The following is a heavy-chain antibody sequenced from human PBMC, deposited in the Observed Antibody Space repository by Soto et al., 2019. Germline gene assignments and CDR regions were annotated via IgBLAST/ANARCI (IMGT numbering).Heavy chain of an antibody. V-gene: IGHV1-69*13. CDR1: GGTFSSYA. Sequence: GASVKVSCKASGGTFSSYAISWVRHAPGQGLEWMGGIIPIFGTANYAQKFQGRVTITADESTSTAYMELSSLRSEDTAVYYCATHTGLGHATKFDYWGQGPLVTSPQ. J-gene: IGHJ4*02. CDR3: ATHTGLGHATKFDY. D-gene: IGHD6-19*01. CDR2: IIPIFGTA.